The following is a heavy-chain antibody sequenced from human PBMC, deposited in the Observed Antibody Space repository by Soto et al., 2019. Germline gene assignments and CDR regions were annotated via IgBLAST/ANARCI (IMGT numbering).Heavy chain of an antibody. V-gene: IGHV4-39*01. Sequence: QLQLQESGPGLVKPSETLSLTCTVSGGSISSSSYYWGWIRQPPGKGLEWIGSIYYSGSTYYNPSLKSRVTISVDTSKNQFSLKLSSVTAADTAVYYCARHPATPITMVRGVINVYNWFDPWGQGTLVTVSS. D-gene: IGHD3-10*01. J-gene: IGHJ5*02. CDR2: IYYSGST. CDR3: ARHPATPITMVRGVINVYNWFDP. CDR1: GGSISSSSYY.